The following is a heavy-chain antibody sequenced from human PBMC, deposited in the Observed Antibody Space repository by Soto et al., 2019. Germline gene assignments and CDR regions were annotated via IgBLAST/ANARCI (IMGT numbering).Heavy chain of an antibody. CDR1: VYTFTSYA. D-gene: IGHD4-4*01. Sequence: ASVKVSCKASVYTFTSYAMHWVRQAPGQRLEWMGWINAGNGNTKYSQKFQGRVTITRDTSASTAYMELSSLRSEDTAVYYCARDDLRNTPFDYWGQGTLVTVSS. CDR3: ARDDLRNTPFDY. CDR2: INAGNGNT. J-gene: IGHJ4*02. V-gene: IGHV1-3*01.